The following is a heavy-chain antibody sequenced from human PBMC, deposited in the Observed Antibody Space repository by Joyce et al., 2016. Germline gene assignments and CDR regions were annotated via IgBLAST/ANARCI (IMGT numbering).Heavy chain of an antibody. CDR1: GFSFSGYY. Sequence: QVQLVPSGAEVKNLGASVKVSCKACGFSFSGYYIHWVRQAPGPGLEWMGWINPDRGDAMYAQKFQGRVTMTRDTSIRTVDLELGRLTSDDTTLYYCAREYGGTFYVDYWGQVTLVTVSS. D-gene: IGHD4-23*01. V-gene: IGHV1-2*02. CDR2: INPDRGDA. J-gene: IGHJ4*02. CDR3: AREYGGTFYVDY.